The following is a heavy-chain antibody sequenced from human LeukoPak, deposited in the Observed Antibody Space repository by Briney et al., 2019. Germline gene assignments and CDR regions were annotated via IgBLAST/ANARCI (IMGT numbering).Heavy chain of an antibody. CDR2: INPSGTFT. Sequence: ASVKVSCKASGYNFSIHWMHWVRQAPGQGLEWVGIINPSGTFTSYAQKLQGRVTVTRDMSTSTVYMELSSLRSEDTAVYYCARGTSGGYYSWGQGTLVIVSS. V-gene: IGHV1-46*01. CDR3: ARGTSGGYYS. J-gene: IGHJ4*02. CDR1: GYNFSIHW. D-gene: IGHD1-26*01.